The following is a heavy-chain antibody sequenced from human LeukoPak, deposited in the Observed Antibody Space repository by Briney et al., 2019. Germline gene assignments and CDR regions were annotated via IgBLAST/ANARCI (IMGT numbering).Heavy chain of an antibody. CDR2: ISAYNGNT. CDR3: ARVGLGYCSSTSCFDAFDI. D-gene: IGHD2-2*01. V-gene: IGHV1-18*01. CDR1: GYTFTSYG. J-gene: IGHJ3*02. Sequence: GASVKVSCKASGYTFTSYGISWVRQAPGQGLEWMGWISAYNGNTNYAQKLQGRVTMTTDTSTSTAYMELRSLRSDDTAVYYCARVGLGYCSSTSCFDAFDIWGQGTMVTVSS.